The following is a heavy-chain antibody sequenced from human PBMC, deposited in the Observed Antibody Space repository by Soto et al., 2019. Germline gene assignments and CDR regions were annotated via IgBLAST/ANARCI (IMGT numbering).Heavy chain of an antibody. Sequence: PGESLKISCEGSGYSFSTYWIGWVRQMPGKGLEWMGIIYPGDSDTRYNPSFHGQVTISVDKSISTAYLQWSSLKASDTAMYYCARRLGADHSHSDYWGQGTLVTVSS. J-gene: IGHJ4*02. CDR1: GYSFSTYW. D-gene: IGHD1-26*01. CDR2: IYPGDSDT. CDR3: ARRLGADHSHSDY. V-gene: IGHV5-51*01.